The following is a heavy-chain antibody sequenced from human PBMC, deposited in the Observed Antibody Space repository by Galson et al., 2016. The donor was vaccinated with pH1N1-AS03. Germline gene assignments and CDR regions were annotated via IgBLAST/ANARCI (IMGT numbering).Heavy chain of an antibody. CDR1: GFIFNHYA. J-gene: IGHJ4*02. D-gene: IGHD1-1*01. CDR3: ARDDFAGNYSLDY. V-gene: IGHV3-30*04. CDR2: ISYDGRKR. Sequence: SLRLSCAASGFIFNHYALHWVRQAPGKGLEWVAVISYDGRKRYYPDSVKGRFTISRDNSKNTLYLQIDSLRAEDTAVYYCARDDFAGNYSLDYWGRGTLVTVSS.